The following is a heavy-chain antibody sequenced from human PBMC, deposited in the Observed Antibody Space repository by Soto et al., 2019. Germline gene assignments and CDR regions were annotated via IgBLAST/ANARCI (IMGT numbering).Heavy chain of an antibody. J-gene: IGHJ5*02. D-gene: IGHD1-1*01. CDR2: IYHSGST. CDR3: ARESGRNWFDP. Sequence: QVQLQESGPGLVKPSETLSLTCSVSGGSVSSAGYYWRWIRQPPGKGLEWIGNIYHSGSTNYNSSLNSRVIISVDTSKNQFSLKLTSMTAADTAVYYCARESGRNWFDPWGQGTLVTVSS. V-gene: IGHV4-61*08. CDR1: GGSVSSAGYY.